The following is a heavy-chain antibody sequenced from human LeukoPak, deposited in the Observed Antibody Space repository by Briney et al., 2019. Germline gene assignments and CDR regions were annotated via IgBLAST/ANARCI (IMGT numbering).Heavy chain of an antibody. V-gene: IGHV4-59*01. D-gene: IGHD3/OR15-3a*01. Sequence: PLETLSLTCVVSGGSLHRSFWTWVRQPPGKGLEWIGRIYSSGTTDYSSSLKSRLTISIDTSKNQFSLRLASVTAADTAVYYCGRRPAVDGPIDNWGQGILVAVSS. CDR1: GGSLHRSF. CDR3: GRRPAVDGPIDN. CDR2: IYSSGTT. J-gene: IGHJ4*02.